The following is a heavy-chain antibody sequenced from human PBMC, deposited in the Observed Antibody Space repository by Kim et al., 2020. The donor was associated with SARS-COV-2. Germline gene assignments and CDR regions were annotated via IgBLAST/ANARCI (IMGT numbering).Heavy chain of an antibody. Sequence: GGSLRLSCAASGFPFDKYSLNWVRQAPGKGLEWLSYINGNSDTIEYADSVKGRFTISRDNAKNSVFLQMNSLRDEDTALYYCASDGVGVVPGDAFDIWGHGTMVTVSS. D-gene: IGHD1-26*01. CDR3: ASDGVGVVPGDAFDI. CDR1: GFPFDKYS. J-gene: IGHJ3*02. V-gene: IGHV3-48*02. CDR2: INGNSDTI.